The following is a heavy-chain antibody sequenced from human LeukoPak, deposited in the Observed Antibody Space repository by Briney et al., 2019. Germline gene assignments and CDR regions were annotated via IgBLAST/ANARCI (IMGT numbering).Heavy chain of an antibody. V-gene: IGHV3-30*02. Sequence: GGSLRLSCAASGFTFSSYCMRWVRQAPGKGLEWVAFIRYDGSNKYYVDSVQGRFTNSSDNSKNILYLQMNSLRAEDTAVYYCAKEIDTSGYSPFDYWGQGTLVTVSS. CDR1: GFTFSSYC. J-gene: IGHJ4*02. D-gene: IGHD3-22*01. CDR2: IRYDGSNK. CDR3: AKEIDTSGYSPFDY.